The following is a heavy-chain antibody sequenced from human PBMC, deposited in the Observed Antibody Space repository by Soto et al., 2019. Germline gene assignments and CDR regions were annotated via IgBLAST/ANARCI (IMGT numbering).Heavy chain of an antibody. J-gene: IGHJ4*02. V-gene: IGHV1-18*01. CDR2: VSAYNGNT. Sequence: QVQLGQSGAEVKKPGASVKVSCKASGYTFTSYGVSWVRQAPGQGLEWMGWVSAYNGNTERAQKFRGRVTMTTDPSTGTAYMELRSLRSDDTAVYYCAREIGGVDYDFWSGDPTSRGYYFDYWGTGTSVTVSS. CDR1: GYTFTSYG. CDR3: AREIGGVDYDFWSGDPTSRGYYFDY. D-gene: IGHD3-3*01.